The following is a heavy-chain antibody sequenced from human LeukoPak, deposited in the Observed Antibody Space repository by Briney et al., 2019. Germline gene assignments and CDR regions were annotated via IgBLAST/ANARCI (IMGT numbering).Heavy chain of an antibody. CDR3: AKEMSSSNIDH. Sequence: PGGSLRLSCAASGFTVSSNYMSWVRQAPGKGLEWVSIIYSGGSTYYADSVKGRFTISRDNSKNTLYLQMNSLRAEDTAVYYCAKEMSSSNIDHCGQGTLVTVSS. D-gene: IGHD2-2*01. J-gene: IGHJ4*02. CDR1: GFTVSSNY. V-gene: IGHV3-66*01. CDR2: IYSGGST.